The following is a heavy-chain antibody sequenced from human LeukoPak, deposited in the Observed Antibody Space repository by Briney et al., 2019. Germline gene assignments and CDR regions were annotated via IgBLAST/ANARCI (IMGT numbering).Heavy chain of an antibody. Sequence: PSETLSLTCTVSGGSITSSNYYWGWIRQPPGKGLEWIGSIYHSGSTYYNPSLKSRVTISVDRSKNQFSLKLSSVTAADTAVYYCARGEWILDYWGQGTLVTVSS. CDR1: GGSITSSNYY. CDR3: ARGEWILDY. V-gene: IGHV4-39*07. D-gene: IGHD5-18*01. CDR2: IYHSGST. J-gene: IGHJ4*02.